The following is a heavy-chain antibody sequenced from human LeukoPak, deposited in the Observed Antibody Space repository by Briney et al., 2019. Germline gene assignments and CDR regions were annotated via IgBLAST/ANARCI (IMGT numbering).Heavy chain of an antibody. Sequence: SETLSLTCTVSGYSITSGYYWGLIRQPPGKGLEWIGSIYHSGSTYYNPSLKSRVTISVDRSKNQFSLKLSSVTAADTAVYFCARRLGYEAFDIWGQGTMVTVSS. J-gene: IGHJ3*02. CDR3: ARRLGYEAFDI. D-gene: IGHD6-25*01. CDR1: GYSITSGYY. CDR2: IYHSGST. V-gene: IGHV4-38-2*02.